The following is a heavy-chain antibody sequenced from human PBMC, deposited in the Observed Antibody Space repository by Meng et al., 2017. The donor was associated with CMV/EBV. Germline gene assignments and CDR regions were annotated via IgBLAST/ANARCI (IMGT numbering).Heavy chain of an antibody. CDR1: GGSFSGYY. Sequence: GSLRLSCAVYGGSFSGYYWSWIRQPPGKGLEWIGEINHSGNTNYNPSFKSRVTISVDTSKNQLSLKLSSVTVADTAVYYCARVISGYWGQGTLVTVSS. CDR2: INHSGNT. J-gene: IGHJ4*02. CDR3: ARVISGY. D-gene: IGHD2/OR15-2a*01. V-gene: IGHV4-34*01.